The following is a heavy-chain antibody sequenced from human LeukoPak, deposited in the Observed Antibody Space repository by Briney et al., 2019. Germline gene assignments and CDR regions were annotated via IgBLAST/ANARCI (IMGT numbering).Heavy chain of an antibody. CDR1: GFTVSSNY. Sequence: GGSLRLSCAASGFTVSSNYMSWVRQAPGKGLEWVSVIYSGGSTYYADSVKGRFTISGDNSKNTLYLQMNSLRAEDTAVYYCARAIFYSTDDAFDIWGQGTMVTVSS. CDR2: IYSGGST. J-gene: IGHJ3*02. D-gene: IGHD6-13*01. CDR3: ARAIFYSTDDAFDI. V-gene: IGHV3-66*01.